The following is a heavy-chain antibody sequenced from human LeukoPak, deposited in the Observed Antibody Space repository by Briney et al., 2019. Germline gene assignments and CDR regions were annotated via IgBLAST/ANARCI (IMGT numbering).Heavy chain of an antibody. J-gene: IGHJ3*02. CDR1: GGSFSGYY. V-gene: IGHV4-38-2*01. CDR3: ARQVATKGEWAFDI. D-gene: IGHD5-12*01. CDR2: IYQSGHT. Sequence: PSETLSLTCAVYGGSFSGYYWGWIRQPPGKGLEWIASIYQSGHTYYNPSLKSRVTISVDTSKSQFSLELNSVIAADTAVYYCARQVATKGEWAFDIWGQGTLVTVSS.